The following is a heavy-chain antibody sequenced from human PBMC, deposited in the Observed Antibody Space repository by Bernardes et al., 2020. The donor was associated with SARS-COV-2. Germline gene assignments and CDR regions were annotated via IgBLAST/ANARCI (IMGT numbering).Heavy chain of an antibody. J-gene: IGHJ5*02. V-gene: IGHV1-24*01. CDR1: GYTLTELS. CDR2: FDPEDGET. Sequence: ASVKVSCKVSGYTLTELSMHWVRQAPGKGLEWMGGFDPEDGETIYAQKFQGRVTMTEDTSTDTAYMELSSLRSEDTAVYYCATAPPLPEGNWFDPWGQGTLVTVSS. CDR3: ATAPPLPEGNWFDP.